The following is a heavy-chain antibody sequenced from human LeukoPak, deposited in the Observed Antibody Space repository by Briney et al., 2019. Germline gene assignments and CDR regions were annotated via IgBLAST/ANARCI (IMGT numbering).Heavy chain of an antibody. J-gene: IGHJ4*02. D-gene: IGHD3-3*01. CDR3: ARGVPEYYDFWSGYFYYFDY. CDR1: GGXLSSYY. Sequence: SETLSLTCTVSGGXLSSYYWSWIRQPPGKGLEWIGYIYYSGSTNYNPSLKSRVTISVDTSKNQFSLKLTSVTAADTAVYYCARGVPEYYDFWSGYFYYFDYWGQGTLVTVSS. CDR2: IYYSGST. V-gene: IGHV4-59*01.